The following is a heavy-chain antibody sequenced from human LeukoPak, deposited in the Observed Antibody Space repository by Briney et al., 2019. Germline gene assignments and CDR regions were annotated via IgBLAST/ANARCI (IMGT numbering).Heavy chain of an antibody. CDR3: ARMITLSDGRYTSKTLDY. D-gene: IGHD1-26*01. J-gene: IGHJ4*02. CDR2: IGWVDDK. Sequence: SRPARVKPTQTLTLTCTFSGFSLSTSSVCVSWIRQPPGKALEWLARIGWVDDKYYSTSLKTRLTISKDTSKNQVVLTMTNMDPVDTATYYCARMITLSDGRYTSKTLDYWGQGTLVTVSS. V-gene: IGHV2-70*11. CDR1: GFSLSTSSVC.